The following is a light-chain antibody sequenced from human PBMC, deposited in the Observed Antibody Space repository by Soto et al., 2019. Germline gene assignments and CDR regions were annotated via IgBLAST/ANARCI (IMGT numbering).Light chain of an antibody. V-gene: IGKV4-1*01. Sequence: DIVMTQSPDSLAVSLGEMATINCKSSQSVLYSSNKKKYLAWYQQKAGQHPKLLIYWASTRESGVPERFSGSGSGTDLTLPICGLPAEDVAVYYCQQYYRPWTFGQGTKVEIK. CDR3: QQYYRPWT. CDR1: QSVLYSSNKKKY. CDR2: WAS. J-gene: IGKJ1*01.